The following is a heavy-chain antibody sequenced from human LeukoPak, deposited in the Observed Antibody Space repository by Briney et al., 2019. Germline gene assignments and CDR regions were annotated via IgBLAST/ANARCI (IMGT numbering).Heavy chain of an antibody. Sequence: PSETLSLTCTVSGGSISSYYWSWIRQPPGKGLEWIGYIYTSGSTNYNPSLKSRVTISVDTSKNQFSPKLSSVTAADTAVYYCARTTTVVTDDAFDIWGQGTMVTVSS. V-gene: IGHV4-4*09. CDR3: ARTTTVVTDDAFDI. J-gene: IGHJ3*02. D-gene: IGHD4-23*01. CDR1: GGSISSYY. CDR2: IYTSGST.